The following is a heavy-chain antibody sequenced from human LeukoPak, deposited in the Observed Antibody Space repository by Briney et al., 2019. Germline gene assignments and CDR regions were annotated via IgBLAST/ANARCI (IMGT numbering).Heavy chain of an antibody. J-gene: IGHJ4*02. CDR1: GGSFSGYY. CDR3: ARGDSSGWYDYFDY. D-gene: IGHD6-19*01. V-gene: IGHV4-34*01. Sequence: PSETLSLTCAAYGGSFSGYYWSWLRQPPGKRLEWIGEINHSGSTNYNPSLKSRVTISVDTSKNQFSLKLSSVTAADTAVYYCARGDSSGWYDYFDYWGQGTLVTVSS. CDR2: INHSGST.